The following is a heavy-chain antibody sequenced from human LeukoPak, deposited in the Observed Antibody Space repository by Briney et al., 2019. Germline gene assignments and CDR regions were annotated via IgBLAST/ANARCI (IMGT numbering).Heavy chain of an antibody. CDR1: GFTFSSYA. Sequence: GGSLRLSCAASGFTFSSYAMSWVRQAPGKGLEWVSAISGSGGSTYYADSVKGRFTISRDNSKNTLYLQMNSLRAEDTAVYYCANGYCTNGVCYKTPLGASDIWGQGTMVTVSS. CDR2: ISGSGGST. CDR3: ANGYCTNGVCYKTPLGASDI. J-gene: IGHJ3*02. D-gene: IGHD2-8*01. V-gene: IGHV3-23*01.